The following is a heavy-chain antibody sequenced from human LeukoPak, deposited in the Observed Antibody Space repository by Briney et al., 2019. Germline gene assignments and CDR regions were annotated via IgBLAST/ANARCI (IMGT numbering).Heavy chain of an antibody. CDR2: ISGSGGST. CDR1: GFTFSSYE. Sequence: PGGSLRLSCAASGFTFSSYEMNWVRQAPGKGLEWVSAISGSGGSTYYADSVKGRFTISRDNSKNTLYLQMNSLRAEVTAVYYCAKPPNSRWYCSSTSCYFPGDIWGQGTMVTVSS. V-gene: IGHV3-23*01. CDR3: AKPPNSRWYCSSTSCYFPGDI. D-gene: IGHD2-2*01. J-gene: IGHJ3*02.